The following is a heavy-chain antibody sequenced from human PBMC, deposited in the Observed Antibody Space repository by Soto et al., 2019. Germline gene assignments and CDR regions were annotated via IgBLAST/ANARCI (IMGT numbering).Heavy chain of an antibody. V-gene: IGHV4-30-2*01. Sequence: SETLSLTCAVSGGSISSGGYSWSWIRQPPGKGLEWIGEINDSGSTNYNPSLKSRVTISIDTSKNQFYLKLRSVTAADTAVYFCARGFSHWGQGTLVTVSS. J-gene: IGHJ4*02. CDR1: GGSISSGGYS. CDR3: ARGFSH. CDR2: INDSGST.